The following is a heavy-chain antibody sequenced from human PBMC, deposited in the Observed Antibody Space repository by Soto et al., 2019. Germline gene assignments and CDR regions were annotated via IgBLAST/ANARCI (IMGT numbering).Heavy chain of an antibody. D-gene: IGHD2-15*01. CDR3: AREREVAYYFDS. Sequence: AGSLRLSCAASGFTFTTYAMHWVRQAPGKGLEWVAVISYDRSNKYYADSVKGRFTISRDNSKNTLYLQMNSLRAEDTAVYYCAREREVAYYFDSWGQGTLVTVSS. CDR1: GFTFTTYA. J-gene: IGHJ4*02. CDR2: ISYDRSNK. V-gene: IGHV3-30-3*01.